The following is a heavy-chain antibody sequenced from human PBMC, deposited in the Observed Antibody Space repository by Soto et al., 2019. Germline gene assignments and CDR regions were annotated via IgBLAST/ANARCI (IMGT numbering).Heavy chain of an antibody. CDR3: ARGLLWFGELLTPYNWFDP. J-gene: IGHJ5*02. CDR2: IYPGDSDT. D-gene: IGHD3-10*01. CDR1: GYNFNRYW. Sequence: GESLKISCKGSGYNFNRYWIGWVRQMPGKGLEWMGAIYPGDSDTRYSPSLQGQVTISADKSISTAYLQWSSLKASDTAMYYCARGLLWFGELLTPYNWFDPWGQGTQVTVSS. V-gene: IGHV5-51*01.